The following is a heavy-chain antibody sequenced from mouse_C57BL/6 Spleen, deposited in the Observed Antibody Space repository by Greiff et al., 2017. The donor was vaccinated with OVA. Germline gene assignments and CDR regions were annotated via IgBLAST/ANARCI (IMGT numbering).Heavy chain of an antibody. CDR1: GYTFTSYW. D-gene: IGHD3-3*01. CDR3: AREGPDFDY. Sequence: QVQLQQPGAELVMPGASVKLSCKASGYTFTSYWMHWVKQRPGQGLEWIGEIDPSDSYTNYNQKFKGKSTLTVDKSSSTAYMQLSSLTSEDSAVYYCAREGPDFDYWGQGTTLTVSS. V-gene: IGHV1-69*01. J-gene: IGHJ2*01. CDR2: IDPSDSYT.